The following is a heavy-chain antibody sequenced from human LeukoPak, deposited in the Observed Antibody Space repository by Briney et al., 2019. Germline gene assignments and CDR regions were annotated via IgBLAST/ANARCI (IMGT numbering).Heavy chain of an antibody. CDR3: ARMYCSGDSCWFDY. CDR1: GFTFSSYW. V-gene: IGHV3-74*03. J-gene: IGHJ4*02. Sequence: GGSLRLSCAVSGFTFSSYWMHWVRQAPGKGLVWVSRINSDGFSITYADSVKGRFTISRDNAKKTLYLQMNSLRAEDTAFYYCARMYCSGDSCWFDYWGQGTLVTVSS. D-gene: IGHD2-15*01. CDR2: INSDGFSI.